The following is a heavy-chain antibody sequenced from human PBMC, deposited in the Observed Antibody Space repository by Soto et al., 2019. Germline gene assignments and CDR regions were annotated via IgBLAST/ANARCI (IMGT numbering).Heavy chain of an antibody. CDR1: GFTLRGYA. D-gene: IGHD3-10*01. J-gene: IGHJ4*02. Sequence: QVQLVESGGGVVQPGGSLGLSCAASGFTLRGYAMHWVRQAPGKGLEWVAVISYDGTNKYHADSVKGRFTISRDISKNTLYLRMNSLRVDDTAVYYCARVQYGTGNYPIGQWGQGTPVTVSS. V-gene: IGHV3-30-3*01. CDR2: ISYDGTNK. CDR3: ARVQYGTGNYPIGQ.